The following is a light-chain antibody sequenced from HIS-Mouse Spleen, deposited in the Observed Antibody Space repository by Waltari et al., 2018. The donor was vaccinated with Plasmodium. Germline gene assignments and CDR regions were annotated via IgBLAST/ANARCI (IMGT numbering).Light chain of an antibody. Sequence: EIVMTQSPATLSVSPGERATLSCRASQSVSSNLAWYQKKPGQAPRLLIYGASTRAIGIPARFSGSGSGTEFTLTISSMQSEDFAVYYCQQYNNWPRGTFGQGTKVEIK. V-gene: IGKV3-15*01. CDR1: QSVSSN. J-gene: IGKJ1*01. CDR2: GAS. CDR3: QQYNNWPRGT.